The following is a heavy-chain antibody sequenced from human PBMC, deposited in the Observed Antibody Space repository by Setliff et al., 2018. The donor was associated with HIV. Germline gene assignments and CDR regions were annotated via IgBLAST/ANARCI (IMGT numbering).Heavy chain of an antibody. CDR1: GGSISSGSYY. Sequence: LSLTCTVSGGSISSGSYYWSWIRQPAGKGLEWIGRIYTTGITNYIPSLKSRVTISLDTSKNQFSLKLSSVTAADTAMYYCARRMAAGTFDYWGQGTLVTVSS. V-gene: IGHV4-61*02. CDR3: ARRMAAGTFDY. CDR2: IYTTGIT. J-gene: IGHJ4*02. D-gene: IGHD6-13*01.